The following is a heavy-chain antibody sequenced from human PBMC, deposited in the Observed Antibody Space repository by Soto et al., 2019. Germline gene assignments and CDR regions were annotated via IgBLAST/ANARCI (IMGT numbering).Heavy chain of an antibody. CDR1: GFTVSSKY. CDR2: VYSGGST. J-gene: IGHJ4*02. D-gene: IGHD3-9*01. Sequence: GGSLRLSRATSGFTVSSKYINWVPEAPGGGVEGGSVVYSGGSTYYADSVKGRVTISRDISKNTLYLQMTSLRDEDTAVYYCASGSGPTNYYDILTGPQGVLDSWGQGTLVTVYS. V-gene: IGHV3-53*05. CDR3: ASGSGPTNYYDILTGPQGVLDS.